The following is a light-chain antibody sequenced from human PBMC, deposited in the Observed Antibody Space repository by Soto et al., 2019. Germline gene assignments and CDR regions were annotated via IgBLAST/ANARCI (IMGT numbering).Light chain of an antibody. Sequence: EIVLTQSPATLSLSLGETATLSCRASQNINTYLVWYQQKPGQAPRLLIYDASKRATGIPDRFSGSGSGTDFTLSISSLAPEDFALYYCQQRNSWPRAFGGGTKVEIK. CDR3: QQRNSWPRA. V-gene: IGKV3-11*01. CDR2: DAS. J-gene: IGKJ4*01. CDR1: QNINTY.